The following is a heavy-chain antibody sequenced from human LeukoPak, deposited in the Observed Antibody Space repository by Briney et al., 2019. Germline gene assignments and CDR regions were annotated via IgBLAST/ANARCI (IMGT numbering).Heavy chain of an antibody. CDR3: ARQIAAAGYYYYGMDV. V-gene: IGHV5-10-1*01. CDR1: GYIFTSYW. D-gene: IGHD6-13*01. Sequence: SGESLQISCKGSGYIFTSYWISWVRQLPGKGLEWMGRIDPSDSYTNYSPSFQGHVTISADKSISTAYLQWSSLKASDTAMYYCARQIAAAGYYYYGMDVWGKGTTVTVSS. J-gene: IGHJ6*04. CDR2: IDPSDSYT.